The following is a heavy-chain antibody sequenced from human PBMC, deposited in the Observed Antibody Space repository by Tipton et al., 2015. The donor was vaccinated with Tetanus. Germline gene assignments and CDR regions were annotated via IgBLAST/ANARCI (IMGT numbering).Heavy chain of an antibody. CDR1: GFTLSRYW. CDR2: INSDGSAR. CDR3: ARDSTYLFDY. Sequence: SLRLSCEGSGFTLSRYWMHWVRQAPGTGLVWVARINSDGSARSYADSVKGRFTISRDTAKDTLHLQMNSLRAEDTAVYYCARDSTYLFDYWGQGTLVTVSS. J-gene: IGHJ4*02. D-gene: IGHD2-2*01. V-gene: IGHV3-74*01.